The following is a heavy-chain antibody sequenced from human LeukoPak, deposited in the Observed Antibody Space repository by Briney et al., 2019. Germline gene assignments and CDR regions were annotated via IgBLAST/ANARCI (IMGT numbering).Heavy chain of an antibody. J-gene: IGHJ4*02. CDR2: ISGRGDRT. D-gene: IGHD6-6*01. V-gene: IGHV3-23*01. CDR1: GFTFSSYA. Sequence: GGSLRLSCAASGFTFSSYAMSWVRQAPGKGLEWVSAISGRGDRTYYADPVKGRFTISRDNSKNTLYLQMNSLRAEDTAVYYCAKEQSSSGFLDYWGQGTLVTVSS. CDR3: AKEQSSSGFLDY.